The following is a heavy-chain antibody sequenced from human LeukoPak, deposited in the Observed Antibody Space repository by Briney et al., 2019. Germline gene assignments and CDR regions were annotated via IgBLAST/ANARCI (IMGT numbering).Heavy chain of an antibody. CDR3: ARGRYVSITIFGVPTRGKFDY. CDR1: GGSFSGDY. V-gene: IGHV4-34*01. CDR2: INHSGST. J-gene: IGHJ4*02. Sequence: SETLSLTCAVYGGSFSGDYWSWIRQPPGKGLEWIGEINHSGSTNYNPSLKSRVTISVDTSKNQFSLKLSSVTAADTAVYYCARGRYVSITIFGVPTRGKFDYWGQGTLVTVSS. D-gene: IGHD3-3*01.